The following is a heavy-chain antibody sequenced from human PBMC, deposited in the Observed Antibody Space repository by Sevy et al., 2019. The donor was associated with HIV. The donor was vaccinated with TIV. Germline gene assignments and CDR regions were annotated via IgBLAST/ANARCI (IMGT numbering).Heavy chain of an antibody. CDR3: ASIDGSGSYFTDYYYYGMDV. CDR2: INPNSGGT. Sequence: ASVKVSCKASGYTFTGYYMHWVRQAPGQGLEWMGRINPNSGGTNYAQKFQGRVTMTRDTSISTAYMELSRLRSDDTVVYYCASIDGSGSYFTDYYYYGMDVWGQGTTVTVSS. V-gene: IGHV1-2*05. J-gene: IGHJ6*02. CDR1: GYTFTGYY. D-gene: IGHD3-10*01.